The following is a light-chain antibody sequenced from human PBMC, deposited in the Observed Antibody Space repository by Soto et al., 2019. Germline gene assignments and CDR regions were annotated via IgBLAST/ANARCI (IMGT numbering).Light chain of an antibody. J-gene: IGLJ2*01. CDR3: SSYTSTNSLVL. Sequence: ALTQPASVSGSPGQSITISCTGTSSDVGGYNFVSWYQQHPDKAPTLMIYEVRNRPSGVSDRFSGSKSGTTASLNISGLQAEDEADYYCSSYTSTNSLVLFGGGTKLTVL. V-gene: IGLV2-14*01. CDR2: EVR. CDR1: SSDVGGYNF.